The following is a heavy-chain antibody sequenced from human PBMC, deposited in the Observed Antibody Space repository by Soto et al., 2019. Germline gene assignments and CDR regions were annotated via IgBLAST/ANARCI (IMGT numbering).Heavy chain of an antibody. J-gene: IGHJ4*02. V-gene: IGHV3-23*01. D-gene: IGHD5-18*01. CDR3: AKGDTAFDY. Sequence: GFLKISLSSPWFNFYRHSINLVRQAPGKGLEWVSAISGSGGSTYYADSVKGRFTISRDNSKNTLYLQMNSLRAEDTALYYCAKGDTAFDYWGQGTLVTVSS. CDR2: ISGSGGST. CDR1: WFNFYRHS.